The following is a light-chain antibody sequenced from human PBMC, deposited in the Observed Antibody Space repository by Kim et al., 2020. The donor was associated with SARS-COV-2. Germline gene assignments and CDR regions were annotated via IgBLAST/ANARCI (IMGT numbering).Light chain of an antibody. V-gene: IGKV1-9*01. CDR3: QQLKSYPFT. Sequence: AAVGNRVTITCRASQGISNYLAWYQQKPGKAPKLLIYGASTLQAGVPSSFSGSGSGTDFTLTISSLQPEDFASYYCQQLKSYPFTFGPGNKVDIK. CDR2: GAS. J-gene: IGKJ3*01. CDR1: QGISNY.